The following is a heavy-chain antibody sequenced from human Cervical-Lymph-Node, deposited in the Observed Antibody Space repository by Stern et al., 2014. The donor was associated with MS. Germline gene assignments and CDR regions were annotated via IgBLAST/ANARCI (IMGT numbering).Heavy chain of an antibody. Sequence: QVQLQESGPGLVKPSQTLSLTCTVSGGSISSGGYYWSWIRQHPGKGLEWIGYIHYSGSTYSNPSMKSRVTISVDTPKNEFFLKLSSVTAADTAVYYCARTPYDFWSGYYLHDYWGQGTLVTVSS. CDR3: ARTPYDFWSGYYLHDY. J-gene: IGHJ4*02. CDR2: IHYSGST. D-gene: IGHD3-3*01. CDR1: GGSISSGGYY. V-gene: IGHV4-31*03.